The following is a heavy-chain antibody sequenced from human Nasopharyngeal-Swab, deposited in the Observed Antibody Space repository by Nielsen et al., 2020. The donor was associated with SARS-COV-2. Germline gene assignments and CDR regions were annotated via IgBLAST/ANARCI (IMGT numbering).Heavy chain of an antibody. D-gene: IGHD5-18*01. Sequence: WVRQAPGQGLEWMGWMNPNSGNTGYAQKFQGRVTTTRNTSISTAYMELSSLRSEDTAVYYCARAGKIQLWFNSLYYFDYWGQGTLVTVSS. J-gene: IGHJ4*02. CDR3: ARAGKIQLWFNSLYYFDY. CDR2: MNPNSGNT. V-gene: IGHV1-8*01.